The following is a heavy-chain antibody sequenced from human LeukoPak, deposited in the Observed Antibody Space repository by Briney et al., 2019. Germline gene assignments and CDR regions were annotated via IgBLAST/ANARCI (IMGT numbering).Heavy chain of an antibody. CDR1: GYSISSGYY. CDR3: ARSNVVGATRWFDP. V-gene: IGHV4-61*01. Sequence: PSETLSPTCAVSGYSISSGYYWGWIRQPPGKGLEWIGYIYYSGSTNYNPSLKSRVTISVDTSKNQFSLKLSSVTAADTAVYYCARSNVVGATRWFDPWGQGTLVTVSS. J-gene: IGHJ5*02. D-gene: IGHD1-26*01. CDR2: IYYSGST.